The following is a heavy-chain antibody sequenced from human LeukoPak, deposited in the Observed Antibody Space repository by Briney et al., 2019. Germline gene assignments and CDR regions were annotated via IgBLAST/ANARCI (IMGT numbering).Heavy chain of an antibody. J-gene: IGHJ4*02. CDR3: TSHYDSSGYYLLGY. D-gene: IGHD3-22*01. CDR1: GFTFSGSA. V-gene: IGHV3-73*01. CDR2: IRRKANSYAT. Sequence: GGSLRLSCAASGFTFSGSAMHWVRQASGKGLEWVGRIRRKANSYATAYAASVKGRFTISRDDSKNTAYLQMNSLKTEDTAVYHCTSHYDSSGYYLLGYWGQGTLVTVSS.